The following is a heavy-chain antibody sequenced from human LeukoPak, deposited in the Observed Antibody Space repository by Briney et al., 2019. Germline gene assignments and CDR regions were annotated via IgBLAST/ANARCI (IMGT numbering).Heavy chain of an antibody. CDR2: IWYDGSNK. CDR1: GFTFRSYG. CDR3: AKDSLAGGNHFDY. Sequence: GGSLRLSCAVSGFTFRSYGMHWVRPAPGKGLEWVAVIWYDGSNKYYADSVKGRFTITRDNSKNTLYLQMNSLRAEDTAVYYCAKDSLAGGNHFDYWGQGTLVTVSS. J-gene: IGHJ4*02. V-gene: IGHV3-33*06. D-gene: IGHD4-23*01.